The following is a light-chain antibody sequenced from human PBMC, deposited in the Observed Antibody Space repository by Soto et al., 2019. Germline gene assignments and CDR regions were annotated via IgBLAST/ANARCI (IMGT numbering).Light chain of an antibody. Sequence: QSALTQPASVSGSPGQSITISCTGTSSDVGGYNFVTWYQHHPGKALKLIIYEVSNRPSGVSNRFSASKSGNTASLTISGLQAEDEADYYCSSYTNSSTLVGFGGGTKLTVL. CDR3: SSYTNSSTLVG. CDR1: SSDVGGYNF. J-gene: IGLJ2*01. CDR2: EVS. V-gene: IGLV2-14*01.